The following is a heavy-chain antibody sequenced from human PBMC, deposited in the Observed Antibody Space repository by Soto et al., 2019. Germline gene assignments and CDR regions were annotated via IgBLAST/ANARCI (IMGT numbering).Heavy chain of an antibody. Sequence: LRLSCAACGFTFSDYYMSWIRQAPGKGLEWVSYISSSGSIIYYADSVKGRFTISRDNAKNSLYLQLNSLRAEDTAVYYCARDLGYYASDGYFDYWGQGTVVTVSS. CDR3: ARDLGYYASDGYFDY. J-gene: IGHJ4*02. CDR1: GFTFSDYY. CDR2: ISSSGSII. D-gene: IGHD3-22*01. V-gene: IGHV3-11*01.